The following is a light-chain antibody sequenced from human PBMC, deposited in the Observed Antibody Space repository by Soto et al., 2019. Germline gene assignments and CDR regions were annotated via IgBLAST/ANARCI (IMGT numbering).Light chain of an antibody. CDR1: QSVSSY. CDR2: DAS. J-gene: IGKJ3*01. Sequence: EIVLTQSPATLSLSPGERATLSCRASQSVSSYLAWYQQKPGQAPRLLIYDASNRATGIPARFSGSGSGTDFTLTISSLEPEDLAVYYCQQRSNWPPFRFTFGPGTKVDIK. V-gene: IGKV3-11*01. CDR3: QQRSNWPPFRFT.